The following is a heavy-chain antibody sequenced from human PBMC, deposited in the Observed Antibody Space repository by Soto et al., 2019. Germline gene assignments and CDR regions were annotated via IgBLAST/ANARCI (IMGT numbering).Heavy chain of an antibody. J-gene: IGHJ4*02. V-gene: IGHV5-51*01. D-gene: IGHD3-10*01. CDR1: GFTFTSYW. CDR2: VFPGDSDT. Sequence: GESLKITCKGSGFTFTSYWIAWVRQMPGKGPEWMGVVFPGDSDTRYSPSFQGQVIISADKSTSTAYLQWSSLKASDSAIYYCARQGEGFYQRQIDFWGQGTLVKVSS. CDR3: ARQGEGFYQRQIDF.